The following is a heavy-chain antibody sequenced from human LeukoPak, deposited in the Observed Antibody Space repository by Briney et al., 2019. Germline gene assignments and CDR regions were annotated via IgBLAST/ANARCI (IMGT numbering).Heavy chain of an antibody. CDR3: ARDRGVMPY. V-gene: IGHV3-48*04. J-gene: IGHJ4*02. CDR1: AFTFRSYG. CDR2: ISSSGSTI. D-gene: IGHD3-16*01. Sequence: PGGSLRLSCATSAFTFRSYGMHWVRQAPGKGLEWVSYISSSGSTIYYADSVKGRFTISRDNAKNSLYLQMNSLRAEDTAVYYCARDRGVMPYWGQGTLVTVSS.